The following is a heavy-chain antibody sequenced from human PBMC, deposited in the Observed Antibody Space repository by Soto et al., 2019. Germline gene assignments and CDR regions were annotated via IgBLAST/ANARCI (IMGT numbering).Heavy chain of an antibody. D-gene: IGHD6-13*01. CDR3: ARVRHSSSYWFDP. CDR2: INHSGST. CDR1: GGSFSGYY. Sequence: SETLSLTCAVYGGSFSGYYWGWIRQPPGKGLEWIGEINHSGSTNYNPSLKSRVTISVDTSKNQFSLKLSSVTAADTAVYYCARVRHSSSYWFDPWGQGTLVTVSS. J-gene: IGHJ5*02. V-gene: IGHV4-34*01.